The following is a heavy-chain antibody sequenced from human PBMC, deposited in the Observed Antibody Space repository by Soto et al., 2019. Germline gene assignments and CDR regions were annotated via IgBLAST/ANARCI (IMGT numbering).Heavy chain of an antibody. CDR3: AKARESPVSSWFDP. CDR2: IIGGGGST. V-gene: IGHV3-23*01. J-gene: IGHJ5*02. CDR1: GFTFGSYA. Sequence: GGSLRLSCAASGFTFGSYAMSWVRQAPGKGLEWVSVIIGGGGSTNYADSVKGRFTISRDNSKNTLYLQMNSLRDEDTAVYYSAKARESPVSSWFDPWGQGTLVTVSS.